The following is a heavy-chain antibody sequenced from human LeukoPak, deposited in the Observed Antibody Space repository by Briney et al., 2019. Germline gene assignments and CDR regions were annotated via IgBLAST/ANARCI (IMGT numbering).Heavy chain of an antibody. J-gene: IGHJ4*02. D-gene: IGHD6-19*01. V-gene: IGHV4-59*01. CDR3: ARGGAVVGFDYFDY. CDR1: GGSISTYY. Sequence: SETLSLTCTVSGGSISTYYWSWIRQPPGKGLEWSGYISYIGSTKYNPYLKSQVTISVDASKNQFSLKLSSVTAADTAVYYCARGGAVVGFDYFDYWGQGTLVTVSS. CDR2: ISYIGST.